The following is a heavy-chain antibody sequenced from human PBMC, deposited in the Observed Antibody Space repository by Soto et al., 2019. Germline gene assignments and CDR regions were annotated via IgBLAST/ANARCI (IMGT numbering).Heavy chain of an antibody. V-gene: IGHV1-18*01. D-gene: IGHD3-22*01. CDR3: AITCYASSSHSMAV. CDR2: ISAYNGNT. J-gene: IGHJ6*02. CDR1: GYTFTSYG. Sequence: ASVKVSCKASGYTFTSYGISWVRQAPGQGLEWMGWISAYNGNTNYAQKLQGRVTMTTDTSTSTAYMELRSLRPDDTAVYYCAITCYASSSHSMAVWGHGTPVTVSS.